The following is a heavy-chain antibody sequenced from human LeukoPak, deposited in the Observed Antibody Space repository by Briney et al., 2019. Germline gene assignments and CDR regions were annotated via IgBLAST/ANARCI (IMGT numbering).Heavy chain of an antibody. Sequence: GGSLRLSCAASGFTFSSYAMSWVRQAPGKGLEWVSAISGSGTNTHYADSVKGRFTISRDNSKNTLYLQMNSLRAEDTAIYYCAKDLRYCSGSTCYAYYFYGMDIWGQGTTVTVSS. D-gene: IGHD2-2*01. CDR1: GFTFSSYA. CDR2: ISGSGTNT. CDR3: AKDLRYCSGSTCYAYYFYGMDI. V-gene: IGHV3-23*01. J-gene: IGHJ6*02.